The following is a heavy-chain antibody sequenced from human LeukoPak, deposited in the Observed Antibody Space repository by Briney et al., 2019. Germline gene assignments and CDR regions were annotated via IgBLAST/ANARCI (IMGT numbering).Heavy chain of an antibody. CDR2: IIPIFGTA. D-gene: IGHD6-6*01. CDR3: ARDGDSSSSTPLQH. J-gene: IGHJ1*01. CDR1: GGTFSSYA. V-gene: IGHV1-69*13. Sequence: GASVKVSCKASGGTFSSYAISWVRQAPGQGLEWMGGIIPIFGTANYAQKFQGRVTITADESTSTAYMELSSLRSEDTAVYYCARDGDSSSSTPLQHWGQGTLVTVSS.